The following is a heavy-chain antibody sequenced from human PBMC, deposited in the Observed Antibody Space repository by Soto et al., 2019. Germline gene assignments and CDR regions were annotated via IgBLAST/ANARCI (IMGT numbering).Heavy chain of an antibody. CDR3: AKAPIYGSGSKYDY. CDR2: ISGSGGST. V-gene: IGHV3-23*01. J-gene: IGHJ4*02. D-gene: IGHD3-10*01. CDR1: GFTFSSYA. Sequence: EVQLLESGGGLVQPGGSLRLSCAASGFTFSSYAMSWVRQAPGKGLEWVSAISGSGGSTYYADSVKGRFTISRDNSKNTLYLQMNSLRAEDTAVFYCAKAPIYGSGSKYDYWGQGTLVTVSS.